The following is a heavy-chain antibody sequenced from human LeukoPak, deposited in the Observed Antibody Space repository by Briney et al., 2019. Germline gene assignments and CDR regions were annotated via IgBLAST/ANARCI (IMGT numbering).Heavy chain of an antibody. CDR2: ISGSGGST. J-gene: IGHJ4*02. V-gene: IGHV3-23*01. CDR3: ARADDSSGLCFDY. CDR1: GFTFSSYA. D-gene: IGHD6-19*01. Sequence: GGSLRLSCAASGFTFSSYAMSWVRQAPGKGLEWVSAISGSGGSTCYADSVKGRFTISRDNSKNTLYLQMNSLRAEDTAVYYCARADDSSGLCFDYWGQGTLVTVSS.